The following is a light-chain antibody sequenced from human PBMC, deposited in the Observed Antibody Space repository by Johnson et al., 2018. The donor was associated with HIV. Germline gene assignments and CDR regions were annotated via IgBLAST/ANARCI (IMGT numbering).Light chain of an antibody. Sequence: QSVLTQPPSVSAAPGQKVTISCSGSSSDIGNNYVSWYQQLPGTAPKLLIYDNNTRTSGIPDRFSGSKSGTSATLGTTGLQTGEQADYYYGTWDRRLSACSFGTGTKVAVL. CDR2: DNN. CDR1: SSDIGNNY. V-gene: IGLV1-51*01. J-gene: IGLJ1*01. CDR3: GTWDRRLSACS.